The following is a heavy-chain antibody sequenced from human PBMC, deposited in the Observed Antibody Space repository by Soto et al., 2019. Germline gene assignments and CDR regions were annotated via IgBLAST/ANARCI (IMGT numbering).Heavy chain of an antibody. D-gene: IGHD4-17*01. Sequence: PGGSLRLSCAASGFTFSSYAMSWVRQAPGKGLEWVSAISGSGGSTYYADSVKGRFTISRDNSKNTLYLQMNSLRAEDTAVYYCAKGQVDYGDYISYYFDYWGQGTLVTVSS. CDR2: ISGSGGST. CDR3: AKGQVDYGDYISYYFDY. J-gene: IGHJ4*02. CDR1: GFTFSSYA. V-gene: IGHV3-23*01.